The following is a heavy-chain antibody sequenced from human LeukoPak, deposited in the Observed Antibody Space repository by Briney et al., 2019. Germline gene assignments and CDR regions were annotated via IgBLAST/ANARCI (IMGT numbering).Heavy chain of an antibody. D-gene: IGHD5-18*01. CDR3: ASRRRGYSYGLGI. CDR1: SESFSGYY. J-gene: IGHJ4*02. V-gene: IGHV4-34*01. CDR2: INHSGST. Sequence: QSSETLSLTCAIYSESFSGYYWSWIRQPPGKGLEWIGEINHSGSTNYNPSLKSRVTISVDTSKNQFSLKLSSVTAADTAVYYCASRRRGYSYGLGIWGQGTLVTVSS.